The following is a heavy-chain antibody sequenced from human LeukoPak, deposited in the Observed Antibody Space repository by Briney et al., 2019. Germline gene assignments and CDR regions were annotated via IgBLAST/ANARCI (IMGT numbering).Heavy chain of an antibody. CDR3: ARGDYYDSSGYYEDDAFDI. Sequence: ASVKVSCKASGGTFSSYAISWVRQAPGQGLEWMGWISAYNGHKLYAQELQGRVTMTTDTSTSTAYMELRSLRSDDTAVYYCARGDYYDSSGYYEDDAFDIWGQGTMVTVSS. V-gene: IGHV1-18*01. J-gene: IGHJ3*02. CDR2: ISAYNGHK. D-gene: IGHD3-22*01. CDR1: GGTFSSYA.